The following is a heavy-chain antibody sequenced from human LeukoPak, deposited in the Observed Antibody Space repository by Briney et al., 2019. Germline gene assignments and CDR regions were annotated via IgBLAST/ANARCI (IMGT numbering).Heavy chain of an antibody. CDR2: INHSGST. CDR3: ARGPGIAVAGTIYYYYGMDV. J-gene: IGHJ6*02. D-gene: IGHD6-19*01. V-gene: IGHV4-34*01. CDR1: GGSFSGYY. Sequence: PSETMSLTCAVYGGSFSGYYWSWIRQPPGKGLEWIGEINHSGSTNYNPSLKSRVTISVDTSKNQFSLKLSSVTAADTAVYYCARGPGIAVAGTIYYYYGMDVWGQGTRSPSP.